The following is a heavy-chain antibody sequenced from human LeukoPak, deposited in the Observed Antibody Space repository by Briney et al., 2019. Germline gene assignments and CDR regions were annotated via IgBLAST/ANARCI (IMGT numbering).Heavy chain of an antibody. V-gene: IGHV3-74*01. CDR3: ARGGDYDYVWGSYPNDY. CDR1: GFTSSSYW. CDR2: INSDGSST. D-gene: IGHD3-16*02. Sequence: GGSLRLSCAASGFTSSSYWMHWVRQAPGKGLVWVSRINSDGSSTSYADSVKGRFTISRDNAKNTLYLQMNSLRAEDTAVYYCARGGDYDYVWGSYPNDYWGQGTLVTVSS. J-gene: IGHJ4*02.